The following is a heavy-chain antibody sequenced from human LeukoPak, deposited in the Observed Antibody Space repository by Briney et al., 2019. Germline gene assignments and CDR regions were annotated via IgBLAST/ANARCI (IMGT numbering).Heavy chain of an antibody. V-gene: IGHV1-18*01. CDR3: ARPLEVGATPDAFDI. Sequence: GASVTVSCKASGYTFTSYGISWVRQAPGQGLEWMGWISAYNGNTNYAQKLQGRVTMTTDTSTSTAYMELRSLRSDDTAVYYCARPLEVGATPDAFDIWGQGTMVTVSS. D-gene: IGHD1-26*01. J-gene: IGHJ3*02. CDR1: GYTFTSYG. CDR2: ISAYNGNT.